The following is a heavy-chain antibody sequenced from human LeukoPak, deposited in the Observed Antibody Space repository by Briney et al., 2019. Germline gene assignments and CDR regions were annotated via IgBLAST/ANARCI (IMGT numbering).Heavy chain of an antibody. CDR3: ARVSRGYLYYYGMDV. CDR2: INPNSGGT. Sequence: ASVKVSCKASGYTFTGYYMHWVRQAPGQGLEWMGWINPNSGGTNYAQKFQGRVTMTRDTSISTAYMELSRLRSDDTAVYYCARVSRGYLYYYGMDVWGQGTMVTVSS. V-gene: IGHV1-2*02. J-gene: IGHJ6*02. CDR1: GYTFTGYY. D-gene: IGHD5-18*01.